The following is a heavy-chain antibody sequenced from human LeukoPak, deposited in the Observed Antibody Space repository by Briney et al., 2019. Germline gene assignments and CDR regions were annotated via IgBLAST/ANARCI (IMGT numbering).Heavy chain of an antibody. CDR3: VKQAGWDY. V-gene: IGHV4-59*08. CDR1: GGSISSYY. J-gene: IGHJ4*02. CDR2: IYYSGST. D-gene: IGHD5-24*01. Sequence: SETLSLTCTVSGGSISSYYWSWIRQPPGKGLEWIGYIYYSGSTNYNPSLKSRVTISVDTSKNQFSLNLNSVTAADTAVYYCVKQAGWDYWGQGTLVTVSS.